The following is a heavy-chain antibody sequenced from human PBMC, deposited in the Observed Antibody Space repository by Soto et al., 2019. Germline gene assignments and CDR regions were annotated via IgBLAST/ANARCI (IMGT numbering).Heavy chain of an antibody. CDR3: ARGWGYDSNDYYYAY. CDR2: IIPIFGTA. Sequence: QVQLVQSGAEVRKPVSSVKVSCKASGGTFSRHAISWVRQAPGQGLEWMGGIIPIFGTANHAQKFQARVTIIADESTSTVYMELSSLRSEDTAMYYCARGWGYDSNDYYYAYWGQGTLVIVSS. D-gene: IGHD3-22*01. J-gene: IGHJ4*02. V-gene: IGHV1-69*01. CDR1: GGTFSRHA.